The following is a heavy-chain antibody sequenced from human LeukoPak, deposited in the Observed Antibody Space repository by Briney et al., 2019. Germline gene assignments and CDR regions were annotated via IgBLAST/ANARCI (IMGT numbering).Heavy chain of an antibody. V-gene: IGHV4-59*01. CDR2: IYYSGST. Sequence: SETLSLTCTVSGGSISSYHRSWIRQPPGKGLEWIGYIYYSGSTNYNPSLKSRVTISVDTSKNQFSLKLSSVTAADTAVYYCARGKSVFERWGRGTLVTVSS. CDR3: ARGKSVFER. D-gene: IGHD2-8*01. J-gene: IGHJ4*02. CDR1: GGSISSYH.